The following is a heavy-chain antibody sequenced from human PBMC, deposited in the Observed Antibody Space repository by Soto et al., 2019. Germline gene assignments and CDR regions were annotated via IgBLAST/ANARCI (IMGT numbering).Heavy chain of an antibody. V-gene: IGHV3-7*01. D-gene: IGHD4-4*01. Sequence: GGSLRLSCAASGFTFSGYWMSWVRQAPGKGLEWVANIKQDGSEKYYVDSVKGRFTISRDNAKNSPYLQMNSLRAEDTVVYYCAREFYSSIDYWGQGTLVTVSS. CDR3: AREFYSSIDY. CDR1: GFTFSGYW. J-gene: IGHJ4*02. CDR2: IKQDGSEK.